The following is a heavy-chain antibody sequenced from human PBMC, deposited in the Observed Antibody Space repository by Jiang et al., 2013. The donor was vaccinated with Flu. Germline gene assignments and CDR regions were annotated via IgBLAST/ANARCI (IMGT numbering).Heavy chain of an antibody. CDR3: AGGALRHYYYGMDV. CDR2: IIPIFGTA. Sequence: QLVESGAEVKKPGSSVKVSCKASGGTFSSYAISWVRQAPGQGLEWMGGIIPIFGTANYAQKFQGRVTITADESTSTAYMKLSSLRSEDTAVYYCAGGALRHYYYGMDVWGQGTTVTVSS. D-gene: IGHD5/OR15-5a*01. CDR1: GGTFSSYA. J-gene: IGHJ6*02. V-gene: IGHV1-69*01.